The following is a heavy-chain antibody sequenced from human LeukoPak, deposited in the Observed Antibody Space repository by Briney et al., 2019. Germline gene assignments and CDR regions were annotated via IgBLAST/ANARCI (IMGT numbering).Heavy chain of an antibody. CDR3: ARNSYSSGWYHYYYYGMDV. CDR1: GGCFSGYY. D-gene: IGHD6-19*01. V-gene: IGHV4-34*01. Sequence: PSESLSLTCVVYGGCFSGYYWSWIRQPPGKGVEWVGEINHSGSTNYNPSLKSRVTIPVDTSKNQFSLKLSSVTAADTAVYYCARNSYSSGWYHYYYYGMDVWGQGTTVTVSS. J-gene: IGHJ6*02. CDR2: INHSGST.